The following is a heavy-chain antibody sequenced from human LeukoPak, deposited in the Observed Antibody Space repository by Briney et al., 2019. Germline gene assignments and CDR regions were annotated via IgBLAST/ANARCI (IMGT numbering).Heavy chain of an antibody. CDR1: GFTFSSYA. Sequence: GGSLRLSCAASGFTFSSYAMSWVRQAPGKGLEWVSAISGSGGSTYYADSVKGRFTISRDNSKNTLHLQMNSLRAEDTAVYYCATDLSSGWYFDYWGQGTLVTVSS. V-gene: IGHV3-23*01. D-gene: IGHD6-19*01. J-gene: IGHJ4*02. CDR3: ATDLSSGWYFDY. CDR2: ISGSGGST.